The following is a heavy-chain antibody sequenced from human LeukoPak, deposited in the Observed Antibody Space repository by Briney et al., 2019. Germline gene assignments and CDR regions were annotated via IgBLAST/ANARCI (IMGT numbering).Heavy chain of an antibody. CDR1: GFTFSSYA. CDR3: ARGDGSYSEPFDY. J-gene: IGHJ4*02. CDR2: ISYDGSNK. Sequence: PGGSLRLSCAASGFTFSSYAMHWVRQAPGKGLEWVAVISYDGSNKYCADSVKGRFTISRDNSKNTLYLQMNSLRAEDTAVYYCARGDGSYSEPFDYWGQGTLVTVSS. V-gene: IGHV3-30-3*01. D-gene: IGHD1-26*01.